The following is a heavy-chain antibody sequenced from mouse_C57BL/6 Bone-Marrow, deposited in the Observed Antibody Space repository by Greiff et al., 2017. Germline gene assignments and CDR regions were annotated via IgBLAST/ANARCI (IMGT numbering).Heavy chain of an antibody. D-gene: IGHD1-1*01. V-gene: IGHV8-8*01. Sequence: QVTLKVCGPGILQPSQTLSLTCSFSGFSLSTFGMGVGWIRQPSGKGLEWLAHIWWDDDKYYNPALKSRLTISKDTSKNQVFLKIANVDTADTATYYCAREIFYYYGSSRYYYAMDYWGQGTSVTVSS. CDR1: GFSLSTFGMG. J-gene: IGHJ4*01. CDR2: IWWDDDK. CDR3: AREIFYYYGSSRYYYAMDY.